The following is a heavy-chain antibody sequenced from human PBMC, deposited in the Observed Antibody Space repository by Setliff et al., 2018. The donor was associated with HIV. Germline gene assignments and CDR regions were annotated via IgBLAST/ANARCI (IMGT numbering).Heavy chain of an antibody. V-gene: IGHV4-34*01. CDR3: ARGGYRDGYDY. D-gene: IGHD5-18*01. J-gene: IGHJ4*02. CDR2: INHSGST. Sequence: PSETLSLTCAVDGGSSSGYYWSWIRQPPGKGLEWIGEINHSGSTNYNPSLKSRVTISVDTSKNQLSLKLRSVAAADTAVYYCARGGYRDGYDYWGQGTLVTVSS. CDR1: GGSSSGYY.